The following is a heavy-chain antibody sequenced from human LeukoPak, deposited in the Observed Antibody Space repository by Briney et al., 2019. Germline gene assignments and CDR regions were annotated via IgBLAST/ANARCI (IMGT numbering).Heavy chain of an antibody. J-gene: IGHJ3*02. Sequence: GGSLRLSCAASGFTFSSYGMHWVRQAPGKGLEWAAFIRYDGSNKYYADSVKGRFTISRDNSKNTLYLQMNSLRAEDTAVYYCARPELNDYVWGSQFDIWGQGTMVTVSS. CDR1: GFTFSSYG. CDR3: ARPELNDYVWGSQFDI. D-gene: IGHD3-16*01. V-gene: IGHV3-30*02. CDR2: IRYDGSNK.